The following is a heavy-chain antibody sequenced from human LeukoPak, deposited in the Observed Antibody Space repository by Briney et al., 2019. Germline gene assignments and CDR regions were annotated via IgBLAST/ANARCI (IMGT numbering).Heavy chain of an antibody. Sequence: PSETLSLTCAVYGGSFSGYYWSWIRQPPGKGLEWVANIKQDGSDKYYVDSVKGRFTISRDNAKNSLFLQMNSLRAEDTAVYFCARATCSGGTCYPGPVDYWGQGTLVTVSS. D-gene: IGHD2-15*01. CDR1: GGSFSGYY. CDR3: ARATCSGGTCYPGPVDY. J-gene: IGHJ4*02. CDR2: IKQDGSDK. V-gene: IGHV3-7*01.